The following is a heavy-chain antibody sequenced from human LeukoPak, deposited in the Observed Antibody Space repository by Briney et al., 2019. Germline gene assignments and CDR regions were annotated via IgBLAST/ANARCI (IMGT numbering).Heavy chain of an antibody. CDR3: ARGGDYDILTGYLPSNWFDP. V-gene: IGHV1-69*06. CDR1: GGTFSSYA. CDR2: IIPIFGTA. D-gene: IGHD3-9*01. J-gene: IGHJ5*02. Sequence: SVKVSCKASGGTFSSYAISWVRQAPGQGLEWMGGIIPIFGTANYAQKFQGRVTITADKSTSTAYMELSSLRSEDTAVCYCARGGDYDILTGYLPSNWFDPWGQGTLVTVSS.